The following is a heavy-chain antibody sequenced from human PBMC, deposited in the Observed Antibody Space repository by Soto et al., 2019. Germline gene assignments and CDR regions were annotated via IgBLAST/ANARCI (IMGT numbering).Heavy chain of an antibody. CDR3: ARRGYVPNWFDP. J-gene: IGHJ5*02. Sequence: SETLSLTCTVSGGSISSGGYYWSWIRQHPGKGLEWIGYIYYSGSTYYNPSLKSRVTISVDTSKNQFSLKLSSVTAADTAVYYCARRGYVPNWFDPWGQGTLVTVS. D-gene: IGHD5-18*01. CDR2: IYYSGST. V-gene: IGHV4-31*03. CDR1: GGSISSGGYY.